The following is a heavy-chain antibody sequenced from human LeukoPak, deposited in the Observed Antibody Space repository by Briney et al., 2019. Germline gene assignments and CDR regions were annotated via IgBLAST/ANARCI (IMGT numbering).Heavy chain of an antibody. CDR1: GFTFSSHA. D-gene: IGHD4-17*01. Sequence: GGSLRLSCAASGFTFSSHAMSWVRQAPGKGLEWVSTISGSGVSTYYADSVKGRFTISKDSSKNTLYLQMNSLRAEDTAVYYCAKVLEDGDYGMDVWGQGTTVTVSS. V-gene: IGHV3-23*01. J-gene: IGHJ6*02. CDR2: ISGSGVST. CDR3: AKVLEDGDYGMDV.